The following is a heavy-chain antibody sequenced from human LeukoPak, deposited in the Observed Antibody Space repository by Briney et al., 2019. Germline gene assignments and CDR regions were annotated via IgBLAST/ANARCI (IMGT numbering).Heavy chain of an antibody. D-gene: IGHD2-15*01. Sequence: SVKVSCKASGGTFTSYAISWVRQAPGQGLEWMGRIIPIFGKTNYAQKFQGGLTITADKSTRTAYMELSSLRSEDTAGYYCARASFCSVSSCYAGHDYWGQGTLVTVS. CDR3: ARASFCSVSSCYAGHDY. V-gene: IGHV1-69*04. CDR1: GGTFTSYA. J-gene: IGHJ4*02. CDR2: IIPIFGKT.